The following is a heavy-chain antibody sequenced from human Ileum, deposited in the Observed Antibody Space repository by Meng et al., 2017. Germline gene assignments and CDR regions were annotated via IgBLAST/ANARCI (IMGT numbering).Heavy chain of an antibody. J-gene: IGHJ4*02. Sequence: QVQLQESGPGLVKPSETLSLTCTVFGGSISSYYWSWIRQPPGKGLEWIGYIYYSGSTNYNPSLKSRVTISVDTSKNQFSLKLSSVTAADTAVYYCARDYCSSTTCALDYWGQGTLVTVSS. V-gene: IGHV4-59*01. D-gene: IGHD2-2*01. CDR2: IYYSGST. CDR1: GGSISSYY. CDR3: ARDYCSSTTCALDY.